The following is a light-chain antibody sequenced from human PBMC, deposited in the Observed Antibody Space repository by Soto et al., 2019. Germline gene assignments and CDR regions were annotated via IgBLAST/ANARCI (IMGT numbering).Light chain of an antibody. Sequence: EIVLTQSPGTRSLSPGERATLSCRASQSVSSSYLAWYQQKPGQAPRLLIYGASSRATGIPDRFSGSGSGTDYTLTISRLEPEDFAVYYCQQYGSSPITFGGGAKVELK. CDR3: QQYGSSPIT. CDR2: GAS. V-gene: IGKV3-20*01. J-gene: IGKJ4*01. CDR1: QSVSSSY.